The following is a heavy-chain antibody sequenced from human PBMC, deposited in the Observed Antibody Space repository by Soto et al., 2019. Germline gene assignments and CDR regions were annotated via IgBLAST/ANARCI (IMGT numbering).Heavy chain of an antibody. Sequence: GGSLRLSCAASGFTFSSYAMHWVRQAPGKGLEWVAVISYDGSNKYYADSVKGRFTISRDNSKNALYLQMNSLRAEDTAVYYCARVDERGYSYGYSGQFDYWGQGTLVTVSS. CDR1: GFTFSSYA. J-gene: IGHJ4*02. CDR2: ISYDGSNK. D-gene: IGHD5-18*01. V-gene: IGHV3-30-3*01. CDR3: ARVDERGYSYGYSGQFDY.